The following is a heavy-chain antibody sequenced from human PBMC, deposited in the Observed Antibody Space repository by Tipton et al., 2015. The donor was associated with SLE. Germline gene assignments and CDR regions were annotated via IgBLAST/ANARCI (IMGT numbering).Heavy chain of an antibody. Sequence: SLRLSCAASGFTFDDYAMHWVRQAPGKGLEWVSGISWNSEKIAYADSVKGRFTISRDNAKNSLFLQMNSLRAEDTAVYYCARVPDAFDIWGQGTMVTVSS. CDR1: GFTFDDYA. CDR2: ISWNSEKI. J-gene: IGHJ3*02. V-gene: IGHV3-9*01. CDR3: ARVPDAFDI.